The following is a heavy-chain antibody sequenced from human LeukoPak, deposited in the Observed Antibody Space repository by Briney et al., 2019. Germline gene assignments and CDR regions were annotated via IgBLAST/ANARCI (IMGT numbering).Heavy chain of an antibody. CDR2: ISVYNGNT. Sequence: ASVKVSCKASAYTFTSYGIGWVRQAPGQGLEWMGWISVYNGNTDYAQKFQGRVTMTTDTSTSTAYMELRSLRSDDTAVYYCARDRDVVWALTTVRGDFDIWGQGTMVTVSS. D-gene: IGHD4-17*01. J-gene: IGHJ3*02. CDR3: ARDRDVVWALTTVRGDFDI. CDR1: AYTFTSYG. V-gene: IGHV1-18*01.